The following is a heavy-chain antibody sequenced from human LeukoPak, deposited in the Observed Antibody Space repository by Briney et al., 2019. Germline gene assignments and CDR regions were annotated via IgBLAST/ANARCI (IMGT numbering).Heavy chain of an antibody. CDR3: ANTEGIAVAGTSIMDY. CDR1: GFTFSSYA. V-gene: IGHV3-23*01. D-gene: IGHD6-19*01. CDR2: ISGSGGST. Sequence: PGGSLRLSCAASGFTFSSYAMSWVRQAPGKGLEWVSAISGSGGSTYYADSVKGRFTISRDNSKNTMYLQMNSLRAEDTAVYYCANTEGIAVAGTSIMDYWGQGTLVTVSS. J-gene: IGHJ4*02.